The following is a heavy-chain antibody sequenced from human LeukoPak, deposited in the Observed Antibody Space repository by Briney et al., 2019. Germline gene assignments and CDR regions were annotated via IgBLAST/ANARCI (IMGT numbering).Heavy chain of an antibody. Sequence: SETLSLTCAVSGYSIRGDDYWGWLRQSPGKGLERIGSIYHSGSTHYNPSLKSRVTISVDTSKNQFSLMLNSVTAADTAVYYCARNRSVTTTPGFDHWGQGTLVTVSS. CDR3: ARNRSVTTTPGFDH. CDR2: IYHSGST. V-gene: IGHV4-38-2*01. D-gene: IGHD4-17*01. CDR1: GYSIRGDDY. J-gene: IGHJ4*02.